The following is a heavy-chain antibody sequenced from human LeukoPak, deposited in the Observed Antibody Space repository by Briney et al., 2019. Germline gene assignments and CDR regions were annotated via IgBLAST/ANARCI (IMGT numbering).Heavy chain of an antibody. Sequence: SETLSLTCDFSGDSLSGYYWSWLRQPPGKGLEWIAYRQSNGYTEYYPSLMSRVTISLDTSKRQLSLKLTSVTAADTAVYYCARDLGSSRHRLYYYYGMDVWGQGTTVTVSS. V-gene: IGHV4-59*01. D-gene: IGHD6-13*01. CDR2: RQSNGYT. CDR1: GDSLSGYY. J-gene: IGHJ6*02. CDR3: ARDLGSSRHRLYYYYGMDV.